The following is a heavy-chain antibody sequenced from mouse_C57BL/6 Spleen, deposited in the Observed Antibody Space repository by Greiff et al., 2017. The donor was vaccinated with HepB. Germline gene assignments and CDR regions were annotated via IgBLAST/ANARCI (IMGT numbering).Heavy chain of an antibody. V-gene: IGHV1-82*01. D-gene: IGHD2-4*01. J-gene: IGHJ2*01. CDR3: ASLYDDDEGY. CDR2: IYPGDGDT. Sequence: VQLQQSGPELVKPGASVKISCKASGYAFSSSWMNWVKQRPGQGLEWIGRIYPGDGDTNYNGKFKGKATLTADKSSSTAYMQRSSLTSEDSAVYFGASLYDDDEGYWGQGTTLTVSS. CDR1: GYAFSSSW.